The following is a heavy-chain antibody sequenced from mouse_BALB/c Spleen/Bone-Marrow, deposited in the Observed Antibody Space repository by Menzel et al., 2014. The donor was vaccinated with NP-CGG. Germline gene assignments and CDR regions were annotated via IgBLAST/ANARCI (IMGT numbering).Heavy chain of an antibody. CDR1: GYIFTSYW. D-gene: IGHD3-3*01. Sequence: VQLQQSGDELVRPGASVKLSCKTSGYIFTSYWIHWVNQRSGQGLEWIERLYPGTDSPSYNEKFKGKATRTADKSPSTAYMQLSSLKSEDSAVYFCARFGDGWFFDVWGAGTTVTGSS. V-gene: IGHV1S132*01. CDR2: LYPGTDSP. CDR3: ARFGDGWFFDV. J-gene: IGHJ1*01.